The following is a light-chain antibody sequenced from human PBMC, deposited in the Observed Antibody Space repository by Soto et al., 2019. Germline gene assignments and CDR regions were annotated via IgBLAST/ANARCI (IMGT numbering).Light chain of an antibody. CDR1: SSDVGSYNL. CDR3: CSYAGSRYYV. CDR2: EGS. J-gene: IGLJ1*01. V-gene: IGLV2-23*01. Sequence: QSVLTQPASVSGSPGQSITISCTGTSSDVGSYNLVSWYQQHPGKAPKLMIYEGSKRPSGVSNRFSGSKSGNTASLTISGLQAEDEAVYYCCSYAGSRYYVFGTGTKFTVL.